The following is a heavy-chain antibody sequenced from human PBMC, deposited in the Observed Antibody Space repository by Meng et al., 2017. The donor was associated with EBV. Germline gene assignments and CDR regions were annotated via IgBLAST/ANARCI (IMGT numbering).Heavy chain of an antibody. CDR1: GGSVNGYF. Sequence: QVQLQQWGAGLLKPSXXLSLTCAVYGGSVNGYFWSWIRQPPGKGLEWIGELHHSGSTNYNPSLKSRLRISVDTSKNQFSLNLTSVTAADTAVYYCARVSPKRYFDYLAPPDYWGQGTLDTVSS. D-gene: IGHD3-9*01. CDR3: ARVSPKRYFDYLAPPDY. J-gene: IGHJ4*02. CDR2: LHHSGST. V-gene: IGHV4-34*01.